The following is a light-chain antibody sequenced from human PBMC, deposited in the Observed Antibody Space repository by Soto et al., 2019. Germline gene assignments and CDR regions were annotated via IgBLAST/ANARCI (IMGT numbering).Light chain of an antibody. CDR3: QQYGYSPVMYT. CDR1: QSISSSY. V-gene: IGKV3-20*01. CDR2: GAS. J-gene: IGKJ2*01. Sequence: EIVLTQSPGTLSLSPGERATLSCRASQSISSSYLAWYQQKPGQAPGLLIYGASRRATGIPDRCIGSGSGTDFTPTISRLEAEDFAVDYCQQYGYSPVMYTFGQGTKLEIK.